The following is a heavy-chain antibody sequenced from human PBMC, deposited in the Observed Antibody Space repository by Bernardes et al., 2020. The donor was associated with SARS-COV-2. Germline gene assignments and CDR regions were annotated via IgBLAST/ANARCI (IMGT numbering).Heavy chain of an antibody. D-gene: IGHD3-3*01. J-gene: IGHJ4*02. CDR1: GYTFTDYY. CDR3: ARVGSGTYPPDFDF. Sequence: ASVKVSCKASGYTFTDYYMSWVRQAPGQGLEWMGWINPNSGGTNYAQKFQGRVTMTCDTPISSAYMDLSRLRFDDTDVYDCARVGSGTYPPDFDFWGQGT. V-gene: IGHV1-2*02. CDR2: INPNSGGT.